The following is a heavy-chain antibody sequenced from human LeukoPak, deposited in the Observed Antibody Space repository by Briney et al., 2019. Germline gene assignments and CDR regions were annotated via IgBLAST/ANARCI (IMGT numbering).Heavy chain of an antibody. D-gene: IGHD6-19*01. CDR3: ARGYSSGIDY. CDR1: GDSVSSNSAA. V-gene: IGHV6-1*01. Sequence: SQTLSLTFAISGDSVSSNSAAWNWLRQSPSRGLEWLGRTYYRSKWYNDYAVSMRSRLSINPDTSKNQFSLQLNSVTPEDTAVYYCARGYSSGIDYWGQGTLVTVSS. CDR2: TYYRSKWYN. J-gene: IGHJ4*02.